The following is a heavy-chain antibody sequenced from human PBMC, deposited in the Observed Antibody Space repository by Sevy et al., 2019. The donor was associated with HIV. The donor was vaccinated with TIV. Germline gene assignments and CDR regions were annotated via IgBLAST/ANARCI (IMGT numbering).Heavy chain of an antibody. CDR1: GGSFSGYY. Sequence: SETLSLTCAVYGGSFSGYYWNWIRQPPGKGLEWIGEINHSGSTNYNPSLKSRVTISVDTSKNQFSLKLSSVTAADTAVYYCARRGIVAARWFDPWGQGTLVTVSS. CDR3: ARRGIVAARWFDP. CDR2: INHSGST. D-gene: IGHD6-13*01. J-gene: IGHJ5*02. V-gene: IGHV4-34*01.